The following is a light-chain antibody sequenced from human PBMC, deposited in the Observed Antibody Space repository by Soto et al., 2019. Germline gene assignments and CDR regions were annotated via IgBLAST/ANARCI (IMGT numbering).Light chain of an antibody. J-gene: IGLJ1*01. CDR3: ASYTSTNSLV. Sequence: QSVLTQPASVSVSPGQSITSSCAGTSSDVGGFNYVSWYQHHPGKAPKLIIYEVSNRPSGISDRFSGSKSGNTASLTISGLQAEDEADYHCASYTSTNSLVFGTGTKVTV. CDR2: EVS. V-gene: IGLV2-14*01. CDR1: SSDVGGFNY.